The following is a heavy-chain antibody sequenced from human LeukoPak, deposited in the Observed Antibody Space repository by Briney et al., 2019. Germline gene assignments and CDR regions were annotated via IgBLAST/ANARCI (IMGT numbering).Heavy chain of an antibody. J-gene: IGHJ4*02. D-gene: IGHD3-3*01. CDR3: ARLEYDFRSGYHNAFDY. CDR1: GCSISSSGYY. Sequence: PSETLSLTCTVSGCSISSSGYYWVWIRQPPGKGLEWIGSIYYSGTTYYNPSLNSRATISVDTSMNQFSLKLSAVTAADTAVYYCARLEYDFRSGYHNAFDYWGQGTLVTVSS. V-gene: IGHV4-39*01. CDR2: IYYSGTT.